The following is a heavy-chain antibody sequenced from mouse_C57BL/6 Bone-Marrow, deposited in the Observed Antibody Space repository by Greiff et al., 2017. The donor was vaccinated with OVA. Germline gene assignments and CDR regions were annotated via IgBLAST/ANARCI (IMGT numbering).Heavy chain of an antibody. V-gene: IGHV1-82*01. J-gene: IGHJ1*03. CDR2: IYPGDGDT. CDR3: ARRGSWYFDV. Sequence: VQVVESGPELVKPGASVKISCKASGYAFSSSWMNWVKQRPGKGLEWIGRIYPGDGDTNYNGKFKGKATLTADKSSSTAYMQLSSLTSEDSAVYFCARRGSWYFDVWGTGTTVTVSS. CDR1: GYAFSSSW.